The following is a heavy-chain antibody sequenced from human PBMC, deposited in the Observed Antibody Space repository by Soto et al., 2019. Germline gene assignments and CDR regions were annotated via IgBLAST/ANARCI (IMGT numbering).Heavy chain of an antibody. CDR2: VSGSAGST. CDR3: ATSTIFGVVTDY. J-gene: IGHJ4*02. CDR1: GFTFSSYA. D-gene: IGHD3-3*01. V-gene: IGHV3-23*01. Sequence: EVQLLESGGGLVQPGGSLRLSCAASGFTFSSYAMRWVRQAPGKGLGWVSAVSGSAGSTYYADSVKGRFTISRDNSKNTLYLQMYSLRAEDTAVYYCATSTIFGVVTDYWGQGTLVTVSS.